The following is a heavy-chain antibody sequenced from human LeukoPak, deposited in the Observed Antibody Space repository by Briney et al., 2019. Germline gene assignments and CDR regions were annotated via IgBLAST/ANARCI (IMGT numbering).Heavy chain of an antibody. D-gene: IGHD3-22*01. J-gene: IGHJ4*02. CDR1: GFTFSSYA. CDR2: ISYDGSNK. Sequence: GRSLRLSCAASGFTFSSYAMHWVRQAPGKGLEWVAVISYDGSNKYYADSVKGRFTISRDNSKNTLYLQMNSLRAEDTAVYYCARPPITMIVVVISPLDYWGQGTLVTVSS. V-gene: IGHV3-30-3*01. CDR3: ARPPITMIVVVISPLDY.